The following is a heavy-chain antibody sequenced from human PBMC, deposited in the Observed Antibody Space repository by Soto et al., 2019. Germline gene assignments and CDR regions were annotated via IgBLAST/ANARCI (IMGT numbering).Heavy chain of an antibody. CDR3: ASFSRVVVDGGYYYGMDV. D-gene: IGHD2-21*01. V-gene: IGHV1-46*01. CDR2: INPSGGST. CDR1: GYTFPSYY. Sequence: APVKVSCKASGYTFPSYYMHWVRQAPGQGPEWMGIINPSGGSTSYAQKFQGRVTMTRDTSTRTLYMDLTRLRSEDTAVYYCASFSRVVVDGGYYYGMDVWGQGTTVTVSS. J-gene: IGHJ6*02.